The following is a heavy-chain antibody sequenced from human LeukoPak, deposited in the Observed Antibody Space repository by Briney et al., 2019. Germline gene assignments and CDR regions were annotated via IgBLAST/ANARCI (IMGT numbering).Heavy chain of an antibody. V-gene: IGHV3-30*04. D-gene: IGHD6-19*01. CDR3: ARDQEWLVPSAIDY. CDR1: GFTFSSYA. Sequence: GGSLRLSCAASGFTFSSYAMHWVRQAPGKGLEWVAVISYDGSNKYYADSVKGRFTISRDNSKNTLYLQMNSLRAEDTAVYYCARDQEWLVPSAIDYWGQGTLVTVSS. CDR2: ISYDGSNK. J-gene: IGHJ4*02.